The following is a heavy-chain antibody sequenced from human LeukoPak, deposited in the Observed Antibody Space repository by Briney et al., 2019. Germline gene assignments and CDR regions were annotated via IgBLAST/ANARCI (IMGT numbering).Heavy chain of an antibody. D-gene: IGHD1-26*01. V-gene: IGHV3-30-3*01. CDR3: ARDNDNVGATMDDYYYYGMDV. CDR1: GFTFSSYA. Sequence: GRSLRLSCAASGFTFSSYAMHWVRQAPGKGLEWVAVISYDGSNKYYADSVKGRFTISRDNSKNTLYLQMNSLRAEDTAVYYCARDNDNVGATMDDYYYYGMDVWGQGTTVTVSS. J-gene: IGHJ6*02. CDR2: ISYDGSNK.